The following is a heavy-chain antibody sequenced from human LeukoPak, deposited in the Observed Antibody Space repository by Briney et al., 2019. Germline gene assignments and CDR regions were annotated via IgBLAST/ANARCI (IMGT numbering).Heavy chain of an antibody. V-gene: IGHV4-61*08. CDR2: IYYTGRT. D-gene: IGHD6-13*01. J-gene: IGHJ4*02. CDR3: ARLRGSWYYFDY. Sequence: SETLSLTCAVSGGSVSSSGYYWSWIRQPPGKGLEWIAYIYYTGRTNYNPSLKSRVTISLDTSNSQFSLKLSSVTAADTAVYYCARLRGSWYYFDYWGQGTLVPVSS. CDR1: GGSVSSSGYY.